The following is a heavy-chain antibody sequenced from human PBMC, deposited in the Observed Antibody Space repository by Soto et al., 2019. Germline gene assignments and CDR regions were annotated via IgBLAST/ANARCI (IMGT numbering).Heavy chain of an antibody. CDR2: IYYSGST. Sequence: ASETLSLTCTVSGGSISSSSYYWGWIRQPPGKGLEWIGSIYYSGSTYYNPSLKSRVTISVDTSKNQFSLKLSSVTAADTAVYYCARQLVATLGYYYYGMDVWGQGTTVTVSS. D-gene: IGHD5-12*01. CDR3: ARQLVATLGYYYYGMDV. CDR1: GGSISSSSYY. J-gene: IGHJ6*02. V-gene: IGHV4-39*01.